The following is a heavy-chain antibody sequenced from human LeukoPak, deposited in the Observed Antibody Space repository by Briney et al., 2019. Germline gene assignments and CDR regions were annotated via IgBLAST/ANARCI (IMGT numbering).Heavy chain of an antibody. CDR3: AKGPKHCSSTSCYFPFDY. CDR1: GFTFSSYG. D-gene: IGHD2-2*01. Sequence: GGSLRLSCAASGFTFSSYGMHWVRQAPGKGLEWVAVISYDGSNKYYADSVKGRFTISRDNSKNTLYLQMNSLRAEDTAVYYCAKGPKHCSSTSCYFPFDYWGQGTLVTVSS. CDR2: ISYDGSNK. J-gene: IGHJ4*02. V-gene: IGHV3-30*18.